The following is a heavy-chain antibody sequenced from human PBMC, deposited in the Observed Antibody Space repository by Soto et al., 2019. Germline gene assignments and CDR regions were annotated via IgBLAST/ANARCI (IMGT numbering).Heavy chain of an antibody. CDR1: GFTFRTYG. CDR3: ARGRVDGGELDL. Sequence: VQLVESGGGVVQPGRSLRLSCAASGFTFRTYGMYWVRQAPGKGLEWVAVIWYDASNKYYADSVKGRFTISRDNSGKTLYLQMNSLRAEDTAVYYCARGRVDGGELDLWGQGTLVTVSS. D-gene: IGHD1-26*01. V-gene: IGHV3-33*01. J-gene: IGHJ4*02. CDR2: IWYDASNK.